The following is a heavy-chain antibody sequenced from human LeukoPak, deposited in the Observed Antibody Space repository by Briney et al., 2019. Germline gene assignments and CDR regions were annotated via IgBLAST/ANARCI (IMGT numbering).Heavy chain of an antibody. J-gene: IGHJ4*02. Sequence: SVKVSCKASGFTFTTSAVQWVRQGRGQRLEWIGWIVVGSGNTNYAQKFQGRVTITRDTSASTAYMELSSLRSEDTAVYYCARGPGNYGDYWGQGTLVTVSS. CDR3: ARGPGNYGDY. V-gene: IGHV1-58*01. CDR1: GFTFTTSA. D-gene: IGHD4-17*01. CDR2: IVVGSGNT.